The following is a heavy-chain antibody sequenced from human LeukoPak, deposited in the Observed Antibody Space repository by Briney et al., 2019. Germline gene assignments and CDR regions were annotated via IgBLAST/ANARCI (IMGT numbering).Heavy chain of an antibody. Sequence: PGGSLRLSCVASGFTFSDYYMSWIRQAPGKGLEWVSYISSGSDYTNYADSVRGRFTISRDNAKNSLYLQMNSLRAEDTAVYYCARPPYSSSWDPGWFDPWGQGTLITVSS. CDR2: ISSGSDYT. D-gene: IGHD6-13*01. J-gene: IGHJ5*02. CDR1: GFTFSDYY. V-gene: IGHV3-11*06. CDR3: ARPPYSSSWDPGWFDP.